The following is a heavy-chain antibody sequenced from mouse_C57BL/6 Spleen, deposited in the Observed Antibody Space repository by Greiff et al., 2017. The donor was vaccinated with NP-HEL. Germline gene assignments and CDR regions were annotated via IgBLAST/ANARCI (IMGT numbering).Heavy chain of an antibody. CDR1: GYAFSSSW. CDR3: ARSGGYKGYAMDY. D-gene: IGHD2-2*01. J-gene: IGHJ4*01. V-gene: IGHV1-82*01. Sequence: VQLQQSGPELVKPGASVKISCKASGYAFSSSWMNWVKQRPGKGLEWIGRIYPGDGDTNYNGKFKGKATLTADKSSSTAYMQLSSLTSEDSAVYFWARSGGYKGYAMDYWGQGTSVTVSS. CDR2: IYPGDGDT.